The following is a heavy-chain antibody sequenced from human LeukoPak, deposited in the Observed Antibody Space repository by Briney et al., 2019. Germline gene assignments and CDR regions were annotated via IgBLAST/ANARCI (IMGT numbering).Heavy chain of an antibody. V-gene: IGHV4-30-4*01. CDR2: IYYSGNT. D-gene: IGHD5-24*01. CDR1: GASISSGDYY. J-gene: IGHJ4*02. Sequence: SETLSLTCTVSGASISSGDYYWSWIRQPPGKGLEWIGSIYYSGNTYYSPSLKSRVTISVDTSKSQFSLNLSSVTAADAAVYYCARERLRDGYDFPDYWGQGTLVAVSS. CDR3: ARERLRDGYDFPDY.